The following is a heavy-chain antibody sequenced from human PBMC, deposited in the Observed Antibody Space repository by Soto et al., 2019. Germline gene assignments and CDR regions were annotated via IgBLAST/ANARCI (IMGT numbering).Heavy chain of an antibody. Sequence: QVQLVQSGAEVKKPGSSVKVSCKASGGTFSSYTISWVRQAPGQGLEWMGRIIPILGIANYAQKFQGRVTXTPXXSXGTAYMELSSLRSEDTAVYYCARDDGLAYCGGDCYSWGQGTLVTVSS. D-gene: IGHD2-21*02. CDR3: ARDDGLAYCGGDCYS. V-gene: IGHV1-69*02. CDR1: GGTFSSYT. CDR2: IIPILGIA. J-gene: IGHJ4*02.